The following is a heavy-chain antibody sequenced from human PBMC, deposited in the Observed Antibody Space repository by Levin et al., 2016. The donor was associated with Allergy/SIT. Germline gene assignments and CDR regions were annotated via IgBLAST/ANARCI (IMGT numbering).Heavy chain of an antibody. J-gene: IGHJ4*02. V-gene: IGHV1-2*02. CDR2: INPNSGGT. Sequence: WVRQAPGQGLEWMGWINPNSGGTNYAQKFQGRVTMTRDTSISTAYMELSRLRSDDTAVYYCAVSNYYDSSGQNDYWGQGTLVTVSS. D-gene: IGHD3-22*01. CDR3: AVSNYYDSSGQNDY.